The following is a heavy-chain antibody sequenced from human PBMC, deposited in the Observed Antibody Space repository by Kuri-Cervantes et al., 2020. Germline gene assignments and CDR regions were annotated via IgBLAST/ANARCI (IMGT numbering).Heavy chain of an antibody. CDR3: ARQSDISTTYYYYYGMDV. Sequence: KVSCKGSGYSFTSYWIGWVRQMPGKGLEWMGIIYPGDSDTRCSPSFQGQVTISADKSISTAYLQWSSLKASDTAMYYCARQSDISTTYYYYYGMDVWGQGTTVTVSS. D-gene: IGHD1-1*01. V-gene: IGHV5-51*01. CDR1: GYSFTSYW. J-gene: IGHJ6*02. CDR2: IYPGDSDT.